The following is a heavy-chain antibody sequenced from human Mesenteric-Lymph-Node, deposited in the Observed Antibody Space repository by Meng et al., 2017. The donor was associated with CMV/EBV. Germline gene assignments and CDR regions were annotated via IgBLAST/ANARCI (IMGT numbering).Heavy chain of an antibody. CDR1: YY. J-gene: IGHJ4*02. Sequence: YYWSWIRQPPGKGLEWIGEINHSGSTNYNPSLKGRVTISVDTSKNQFSLKLSSVTAADTAVYYCARGLGLGLTMVRGVITKTPFDYWGQGTLVTVSS. D-gene: IGHD3-10*01. CDR2: INHSGST. CDR3: ARGLGLGLTMVRGVITKTPFDY. V-gene: IGHV4-34*01.